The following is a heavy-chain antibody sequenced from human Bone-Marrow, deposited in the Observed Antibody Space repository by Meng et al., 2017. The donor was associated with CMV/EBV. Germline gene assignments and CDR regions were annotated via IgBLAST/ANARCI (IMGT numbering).Heavy chain of an antibody. D-gene: IGHD6-13*01. CDR2: IRYDGSNK. J-gene: IGHJ4*02. CDR3: SNCPRIGSIWYFFS. CDR1: GFTVGSNY. V-gene: IGHV3-30*02. Sequence: GGSLRLSCAASGFTVGSNYMSWVRQAPGKGLEWVAFIRYDGSNKYYADSVKGRFTISRDNSKNTLYLQMNRLRAVDTVVYYWSNCPRIGSIWYFFSWGQGTLVTVSS.